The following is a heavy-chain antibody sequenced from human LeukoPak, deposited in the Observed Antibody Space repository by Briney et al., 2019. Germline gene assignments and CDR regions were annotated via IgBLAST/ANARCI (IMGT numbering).Heavy chain of an antibody. V-gene: IGHV3-30*03. CDR3: ARDSRSSGYLYYFDY. CDR1: GFTFSSYG. CDR2: ISYDGSNK. D-gene: IGHD3-22*01. Sequence: PGRSLRLPCAASGFTFSSYGMHWVRQAPGKGLEWVAVISYDGSNKYYADSVKGRFTISRDNSKNTLYLQMNSLRAEDTAVYCCARDSRSSGYLYYFDYWGQGTLVTVSS. J-gene: IGHJ4*02.